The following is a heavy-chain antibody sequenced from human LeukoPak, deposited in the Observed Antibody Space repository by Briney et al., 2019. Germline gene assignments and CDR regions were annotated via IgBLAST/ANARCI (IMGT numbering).Heavy chain of an antibody. J-gene: IGHJ4*02. V-gene: IGHV1-69*05. D-gene: IGHD3-3*01. CDR2: IIPIFGTA. Sequence: SVKVSCMPCGVTFSSYVISRVGQAPAQALEWMGGIIPIFGTASYAQKFQGRVTITTDESTSTAYMELSSLRSEDTAVYYCARGFYYHLWSGYYVYWGQGTLGTVSS. CDR1: GVTFSSYV. CDR3: ARGFYYHLWSGYYVY.